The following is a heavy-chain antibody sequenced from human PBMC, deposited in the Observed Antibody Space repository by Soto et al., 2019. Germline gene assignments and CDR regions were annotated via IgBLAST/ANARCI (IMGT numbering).Heavy chain of an antibody. Sequence: SETLSLTCTVSGGSISSYYWSWIRQPPGKGLEWIGYIYYSGSTNYNPSLKSRVTISVDTSKNQFSLKLSSVTAADTAVYYCARLKPHFARSGGIDYWGQGTLVTVSS. D-gene: IGHD2-15*01. J-gene: IGHJ4*02. V-gene: IGHV4-59*08. CDR3: ARLKPHFARSGGIDY. CDR1: GGSISSYY. CDR2: IYYSGST.